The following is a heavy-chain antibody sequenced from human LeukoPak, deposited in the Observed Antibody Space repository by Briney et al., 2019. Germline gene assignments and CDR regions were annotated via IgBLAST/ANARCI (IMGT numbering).Heavy chain of an antibody. CDR2: IKSKPDGGTT. CDR1: GFTFSNAS. V-gene: IGHV3-15*01. CDR3: TTLSYDIHY. J-gene: IGHJ4*02. Sequence: GGSLRLSCAASGFTFSNASMTWVRQAPGKGLEWVGRIKSKPDGGTTDYAAPVKGRFTISRDDSKSTLYLQMNSLKTEDTAVYYCTTLSYDIHYWGQGTLVTVSS. D-gene: IGHD3-9*01.